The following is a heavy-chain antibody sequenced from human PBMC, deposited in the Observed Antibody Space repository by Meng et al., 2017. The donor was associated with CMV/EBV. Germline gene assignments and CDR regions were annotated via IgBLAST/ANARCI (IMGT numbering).Heavy chain of an antibody. CDR2: INHSGST. V-gene: IGHV4-34*01. CDR1: GGSFSGYY. D-gene: IGHD3-3*01. Sequence: QVQLQQGGAGLLKPSETLFLTCAVYGGSFSGYYWSWIRQPPGKGLEWIGEINHSGSTNYNPSLKSRVTISVDTSKNQFSLKLSSVTAADTAVYYCARGSRRLPRFNWFDPWGQGTLVTVSS. CDR3: ARGSRRLPRFNWFDP. J-gene: IGHJ5*02.